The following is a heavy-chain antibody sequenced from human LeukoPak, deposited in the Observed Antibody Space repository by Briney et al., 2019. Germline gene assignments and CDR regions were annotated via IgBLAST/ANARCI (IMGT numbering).Heavy chain of an antibody. CDR2: MYTSGST. D-gene: IGHD2-2*01. CDR3: ARDREDIVLLPGAKRKTWYFDY. CDR1: GGLISSGSYY. V-gene: IGHV4-61*02. J-gene: IGHJ4*02. Sequence: SETLSLTCTVSGGLISSGSYYWSWIRQPAGKGLEWIGRMYTSGSTNYNPSLKSRVTISVDTSKNQFSLKLSSVTAADTAVYYCARDREDIVLLPGAKRKTWYFDYWGQGTLVTVSS.